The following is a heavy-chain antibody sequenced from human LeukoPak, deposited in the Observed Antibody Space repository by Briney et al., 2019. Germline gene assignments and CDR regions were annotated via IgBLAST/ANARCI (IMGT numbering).Heavy chain of an antibody. CDR2: IYYSGST. Sequence: SETLSLTCTVSGGSISSSSYYWGWIRQPPGKGLEWIGYIYYSGSTNYNPSLKSRVTISVDTSKNQFSLKLSSVTAADTAVYYCAREQWLATEAYNWFDPWGQGTLVTVSS. V-gene: IGHV4-61*01. D-gene: IGHD6-19*01. CDR3: AREQWLATEAYNWFDP. J-gene: IGHJ5*02. CDR1: GGSISSSSYY.